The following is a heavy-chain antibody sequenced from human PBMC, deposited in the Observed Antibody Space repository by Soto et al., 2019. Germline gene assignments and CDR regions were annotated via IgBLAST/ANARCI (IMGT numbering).Heavy chain of an antibody. CDR2: ISGSGGST. CDR3: ARGVYDSHGYSYP. J-gene: IGHJ5*02. D-gene: IGHD3-22*01. V-gene: IGHV3-23*01. Sequence: PGGSLRLSCAASGFTFSSYAMSWVRQAPGKGVEWVSAISGSGGSTYYADSVKGRFTISRDNPKNSLYLQMNSLRAEDTAVYYCARGVYDSHGYSYPWGQGTLVTVSS. CDR1: GFTFSSYA.